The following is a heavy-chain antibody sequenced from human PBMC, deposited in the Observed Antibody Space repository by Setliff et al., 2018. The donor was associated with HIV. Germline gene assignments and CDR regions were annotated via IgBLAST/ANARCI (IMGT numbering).Heavy chain of an antibody. CDR2: IEFDGKNE. D-gene: IGHD3-3*01. V-gene: IGHV3-33*05. CDR3: ARDTRRDFGVAPYYYHYGMDV. J-gene: IGHJ6*02. Sequence: PGGSLRLSCAASGFTFRLYGMHWVRRAPGKGLEWVASIEFDGKNEYYAESVKGRFTISRDNAKNTLYLQMNSLRAEDTAVYYCARDTRRDFGVAPYYYHYGMDVWGQGTTVTVSS. CDR1: GFTFRLYG.